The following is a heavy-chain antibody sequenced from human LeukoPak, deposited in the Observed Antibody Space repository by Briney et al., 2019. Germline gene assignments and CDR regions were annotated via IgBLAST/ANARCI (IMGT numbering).Heavy chain of an antibody. D-gene: IGHD3-3*01. Sequence: PSETLSLTCTVSGGSISSYYWSWSRQPPGKGLEWSGYIYYSGSTNYNPSLKSRVTISVDTSKNQFSLKLSSVTAADTAVYYCARGWESGSSYNWFDPWGQGTLVTVSS. CDR1: GGSISSYY. V-gene: IGHV4-59*01. J-gene: IGHJ5*02. CDR2: IYYSGST. CDR3: ARGWESGSSYNWFDP.